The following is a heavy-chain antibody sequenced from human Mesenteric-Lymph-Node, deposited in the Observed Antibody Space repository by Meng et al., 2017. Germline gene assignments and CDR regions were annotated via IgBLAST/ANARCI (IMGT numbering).Heavy chain of an antibody. Sequence: GESLKISCAASGFTFSSYSMNWVRQAPGKGLEWVAVISYDGSNKYYADSVKGRFTISRDNSKNTLYLQMNSLRAEDTAVYYCARGHGLWFGELYDYWGQGTLVTVSS. CDR2: ISYDGSNK. D-gene: IGHD3-10*01. V-gene: IGHV3-30*03. J-gene: IGHJ4*02. CDR1: GFTFSSYS. CDR3: ARGHGLWFGELYDY.